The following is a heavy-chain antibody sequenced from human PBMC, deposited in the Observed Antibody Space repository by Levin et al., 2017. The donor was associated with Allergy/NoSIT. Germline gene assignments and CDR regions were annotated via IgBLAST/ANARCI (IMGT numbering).Heavy chain of an antibody. CDR1: GFTFSHYA. J-gene: IGHJ4*02. D-gene: IGHD3-9*01. CDR3: AKDRGWQNFDFDY. CDR2: ILYDGVNK. Sequence: GGSLRLSCEVSGFTFSHYAMHWVRQAPGKGLEWVAGILYDGVNKHYADFVKGRFTISRDNSKNTLYLQVNSLKTEDTALYYCAKDRGWQNFDFDYWGQGTLLTVAS. V-gene: IGHV3-30*18.